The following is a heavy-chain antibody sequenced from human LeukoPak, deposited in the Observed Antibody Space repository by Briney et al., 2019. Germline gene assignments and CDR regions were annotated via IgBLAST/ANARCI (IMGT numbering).Heavy chain of an antibody. D-gene: IGHD6-13*01. CDR1: GVSISNSSYY. V-gene: IGHV4-61*02. CDR2: IYTSGST. Sequence: PAETLSLTCTVSGVSISNSSYYWSWIPQPAGKGLEWIGRIYTSGSTNYNPSLKSRVSKSVDKSKNQFSLKLSSGTAADTAVYFCARGRESSSTWYSTYYYYFYMDVWGKGTTVTVSS. CDR3: ARGRESSSTWYSTYYYYFYMDV. J-gene: IGHJ6*03.